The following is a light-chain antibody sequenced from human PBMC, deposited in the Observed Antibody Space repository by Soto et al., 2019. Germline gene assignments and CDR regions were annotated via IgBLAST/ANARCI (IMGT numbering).Light chain of an antibody. Sequence: EIVLTQSPATLSLSPGERATLSCRASQSVSKYLAWYQQKPGQAPRLLIHDASNRATGIPARFSGSGSGTDFTLTISSLEPEDFGVYYCQLRSNWPQITFGGGTKVEIK. CDR2: DAS. CDR1: QSVSKY. V-gene: IGKV3-11*01. CDR3: QLRSNWPQIT. J-gene: IGKJ4*01.